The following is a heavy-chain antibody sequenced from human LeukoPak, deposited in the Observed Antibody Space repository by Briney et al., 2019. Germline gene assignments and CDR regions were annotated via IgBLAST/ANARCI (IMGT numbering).Heavy chain of an antibody. CDR1: GFTFSSYT. D-gene: IGHD6-19*01. Sequence: GGSLRLSCAASGFTFSSYTMNWVRQAPGKGLQSVSSISSSSYIYYADSVTGRFTISRDNAKNSLYLQMNSLRAEDTAVYYCARASGWYERGPDYYYYYMDVWGKGTTVTVSS. J-gene: IGHJ6*03. CDR2: ISSSSYI. V-gene: IGHV3-21*01. CDR3: ARASGWYERGPDYYYYYMDV.